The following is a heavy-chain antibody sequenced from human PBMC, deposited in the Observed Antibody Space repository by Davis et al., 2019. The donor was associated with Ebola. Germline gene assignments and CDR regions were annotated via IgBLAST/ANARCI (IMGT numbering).Heavy chain of an antibody. CDR2: TYYSYKWYK. CDR3: ARGWSREGLDV. V-gene: IGHV6-1*01. Sequence: HSQTLSLTCAISGDSVSIGGWNWIRQSPSRGLEWLGRTYYSYKWYKDYAVLVKSRITINPDTSKNQLSLQLNSVTPDDTALYYCARGWSREGLDVWGEGTTVTVSS. CDR1: GDSVSIGG. J-gene: IGHJ6*04. D-gene: IGHD1-26*01.